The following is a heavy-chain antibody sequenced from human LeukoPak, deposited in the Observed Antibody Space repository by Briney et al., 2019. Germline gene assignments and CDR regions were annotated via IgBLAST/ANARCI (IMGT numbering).Heavy chain of an antibody. CDR3: ARIQDYGDPGDAFDI. V-gene: IGHV1-46*01. Sequence: GASVKVSCKASGYTFTSYYMHWVRQAPGQGLEWMGIINPSGGSTSYAQKFQGRVTITADKSTSTAYMELSSLRSEDTAVYYCARIQDYGDPGDAFDIWGQGTMVTVSS. D-gene: IGHD4-17*01. CDR2: INPSGGST. J-gene: IGHJ3*02. CDR1: GYTFTSYY.